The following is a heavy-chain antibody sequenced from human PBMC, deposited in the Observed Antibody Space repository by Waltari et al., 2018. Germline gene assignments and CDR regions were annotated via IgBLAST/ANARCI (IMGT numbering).Heavy chain of an antibody. CDR2: ISYDAMTE. CDR1: RFTCSSDG. V-gene: IGHV3-30*18. D-gene: IGHD2-15*01. CDR3: ANAPSGGRFSVPGIDY. J-gene: IGHJ4*02. Sequence: QFQLVESGVGVAQPGRSPPLPCAAPRFTCSSDGIHWVRQGPGKGLGWLALISYDAMTEYYADSVKGRFTVSRDNSKNLAFLQLNSLRPEDTAMYFCANAPSGGRFSVPGIDYWGQGTLVTVSS.